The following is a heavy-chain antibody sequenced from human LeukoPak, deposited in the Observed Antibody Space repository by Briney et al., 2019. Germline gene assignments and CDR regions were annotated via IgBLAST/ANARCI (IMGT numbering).Heavy chain of an antibody. CDR3: ARDKPGIAAAGTGGYFDY. CDR2: ISSSSSTI. J-gene: IGHJ4*02. CDR1: GFTFSSYS. Sequence: GGSLRLSCAASGFTFSSYSMNWVRQAPGEGLEWVSYISSSSSTIYYADSVKGRFTISRDNAKSSLYLQMNSLRAEDTAVYYCARDKPGIAAAGTGGYFDYWGQGTLVTVSS. V-gene: IGHV3-48*01. D-gene: IGHD6-13*01.